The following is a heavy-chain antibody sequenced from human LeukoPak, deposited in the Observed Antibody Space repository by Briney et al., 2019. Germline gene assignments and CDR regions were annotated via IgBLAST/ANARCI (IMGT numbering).Heavy chain of an antibody. CDR3: ARWGSGWHYFDY. CDR1: GGSFSGYY. D-gene: IGHD6-19*01. J-gene: IGHJ4*02. CDR2: INHSGST. V-gene: IGHV4-34*01. Sequence: SETLSLTCAVNGGSFSGYYWSWIRQPPGKGLEWIGEINHSGSTNYNPSLKSRVTISVDTSKNQFSLNLSSVTAADTAVYYCARWGSGWHYFDYWGQGTLVTVSS.